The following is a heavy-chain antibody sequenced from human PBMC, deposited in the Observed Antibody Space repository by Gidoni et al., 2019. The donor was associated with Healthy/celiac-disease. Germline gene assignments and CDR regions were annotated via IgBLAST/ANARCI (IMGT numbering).Heavy chain of an antibody. J-gene: IGHJ3*02. CDR2: ISWNSGSI. D-gene: IGHD1-7*01. V-gene: IGHV3-9*01. Sequence: EVQLVESGGGLVQPGRSLRLSCAASGFTFDDYAMHWVRQAPGKGLEWVSGISWNSGSIGYADSVKGRFTISRDNAKNSLYLQMNSLRAEDTALYYCAKDITPPYNWNYGGAFDIWGQGTMVTVSS. CDR3: AKDITPPYNWNYGGAFDI. CDR1: GFTFDDYA.